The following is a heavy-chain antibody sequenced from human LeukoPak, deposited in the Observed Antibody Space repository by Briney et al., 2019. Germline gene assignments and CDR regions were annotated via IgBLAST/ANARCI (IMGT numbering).Heavy chain of an antibody. CDR3: ARDVLPHFPPFGVAAAVQKSPGFDY. J-gene: IGHJ4*02. CDR2: ISYDGSNK. CDR1: GFTFSSYA. V-gene: IGHV3-30*04. D-gene: IGHD6-13*01. Sequence: GGSLRLSCAASGFTFSSYAMHWVRQAPGKGLEWVAVISYDGSNKYYADSVKGRFTISRDNSKNTLYLQMNSLRAEDTAVYYCARDVLPHFPPFGVAAAVQKSPGFDYWGQGTLVTVSS.